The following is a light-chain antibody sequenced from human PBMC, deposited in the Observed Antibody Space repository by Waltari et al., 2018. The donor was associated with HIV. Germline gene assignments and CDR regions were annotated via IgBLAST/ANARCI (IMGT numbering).Light chain of an antibody. CDR1: QDIRNY. Sequence: DIQMTQSPSSLSASVGDRVTITCRARQDIRNYLAWYQQKAGTAPKLLIYAASILQSGVPSRFSGGESGTDFTLTISSLQPEDVATYYCQKYNIVPYTFGQGTKLEIK. CDR2: AAS. CDR3: QKYNIVPYT. V-gene: IGKV1-27*01. J-gene: IGKJ2*01.